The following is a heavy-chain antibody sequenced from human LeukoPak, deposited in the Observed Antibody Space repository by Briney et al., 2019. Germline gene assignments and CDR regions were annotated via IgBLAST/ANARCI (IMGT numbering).Heavy chain of an antibody. Sequence: SETLSLTCTVSRGSINNQYWSWIRQPAGKGLEWIGRMYTNGESDYDPSLKSRVTMSVDTSKSQFSLKLKSVTAADTAVYYCAKVAHYGATPDYWGQGTLVTVSS. J-gene: IGHJ4*02. CDR3: AKVAHYGATPDY. V-gene: IGHV4-4*07. D-gene: IGHD4-17*01. CDR1: RGSINNQY. CDR2: MYTNGES.